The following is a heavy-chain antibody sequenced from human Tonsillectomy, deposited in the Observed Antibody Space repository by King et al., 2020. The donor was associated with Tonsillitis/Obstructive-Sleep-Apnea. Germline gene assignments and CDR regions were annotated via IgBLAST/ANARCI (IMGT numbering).Heavy chain of an antibody. CDR3: GRLGSCSGGSCSWFDY. V-gene: IGHV4-39*01. D-gene: IGHD2-15*01. J-gene: IGHJ4*02. Sequence: QLQESGPGLVKPSETLSLTCTVSGASISSSSYYWAWLRQPPGKGLEWIGSIYYSGSTYYNPSLKSRVTISVDTSKNQFSLKLSSVTAADTAVYYCGRLGSCSGGSCSWFDYWGQGTLVTVSS. CDR2: IYYSGST. CDR1: GASISSSSYY.